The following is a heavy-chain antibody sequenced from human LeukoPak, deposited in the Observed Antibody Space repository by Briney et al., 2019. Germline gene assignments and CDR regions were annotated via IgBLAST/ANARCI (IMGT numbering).Heavy chain of an antibody. Sequence: ASVKVSCKASGYTFTGYYMHWVRQAPGQGLEWMGWINPNRGGTNYAQKFQGRVTMTRDRSISTAYMELSRLRSDDTAVYYCARVGWFGELNYYYYYMDVWGKGTTITVSS. J-gene: IGHJ6*03. CDR2: INPNRGGT. V-gene: IGHV1-2*02. CDR1: GYTFTGYY. CDR3: ARVGWFGELNYYYYYMDV. D-gene: IGHD3-10*01.